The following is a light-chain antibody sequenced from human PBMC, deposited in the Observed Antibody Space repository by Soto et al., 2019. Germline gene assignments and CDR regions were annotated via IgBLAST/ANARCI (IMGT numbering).Light chain of an antibody. J-gene: IGKJ4*01. CDR3: LQDYNYPRT. CDR2: SAS. CDR1: QGIRPE. V-gene: IGKV1-6*01. Sequence: AIQITQSPSSLSSSLGQHVTITFRASQGIRPELSWYQQKPGKDPNPLIYSASPVQTGVPSRFSGSGSGTDFTLTISSPQPEDFATYYCLQDYNYPRTFGGGTKVDIK.